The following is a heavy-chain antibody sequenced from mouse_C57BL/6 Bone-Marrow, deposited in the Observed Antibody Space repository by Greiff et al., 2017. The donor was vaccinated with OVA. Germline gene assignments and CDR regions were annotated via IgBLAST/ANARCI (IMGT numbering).Heavy chain of an antibody. Sequence: VQLQESGAELARPGASVKLSCKASGYTFTSYGISWVKQRTGQGLEWIGEIYPRSGNTYYNEKFKGKATLTADKSSSTAYMELRSLTSEDSAVYFCAKEFITTVDDYWGQGTTLTVSS. V-gene: IGHV1-81*01. D-gene: IGHD1-1*01. CDR1: GYTFTSYG. J-gene: IGHJ2*01. CDR3: AKEFITTVDDY. CDR2: IYPRSGNT.